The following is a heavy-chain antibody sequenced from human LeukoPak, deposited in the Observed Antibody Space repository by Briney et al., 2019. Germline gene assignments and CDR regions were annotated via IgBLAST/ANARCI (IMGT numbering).Heavy chain of an antibody. V-gene: IGHV3-30-3*01. CDR3: ARGSHCFGY. D-gene: IGHD2-15*01. CDR1: GFTFSSYA. Sequence: GRSLRLSCAASGFTFSSYAMHWVRQAPGKGLEWVAVISYDGSNKYYADSVKGRFTISRDNSKNTLYLQMNSLRAEDTAVYYCARGSHCFGYWGQGTLVTVSS. CDR2: ISYDGSNK. J-gene: IGHJ4*02.